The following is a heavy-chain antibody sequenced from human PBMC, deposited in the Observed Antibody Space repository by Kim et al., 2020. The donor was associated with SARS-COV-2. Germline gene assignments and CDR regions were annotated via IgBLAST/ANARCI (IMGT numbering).Heavy chain of an antibody. Sequence: AQKYQGRITITGDESTSTAYMELRSLRSEDTAVYYCARVIQISYYGMDVWGQGTTVTVSS. CDR3: ARVIQISYYGMDV. V-gene: IGHV1-69*01. J-gene: IGHJ6*02. D-gene: IGHD5-18*01.